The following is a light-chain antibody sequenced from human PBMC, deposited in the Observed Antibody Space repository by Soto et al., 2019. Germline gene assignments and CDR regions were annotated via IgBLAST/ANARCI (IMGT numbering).Light chain of an antibody. CDR3: SSYAGNSNYV. J-gene: IGLJ1*01. CDR1: SGDVATYAL. V-gene: IGLV2-8*01. CDR2: GVG. Sequence: QSVLTQPPSASGSPGQSVTISCTGSSGDVATYALVSWYQQHPGKAPKLMIYGVGKRPSGVPDRFFGSKSGNTASLTVSGLQAEDEADYFCSSYAGNSNYVFATGTKVTV.